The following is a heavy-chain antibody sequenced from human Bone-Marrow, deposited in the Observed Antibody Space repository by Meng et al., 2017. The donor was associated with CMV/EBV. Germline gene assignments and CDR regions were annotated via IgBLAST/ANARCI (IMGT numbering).Heavy chain of an antibody. CDR2: TYPGDSDT. J-gene: IGHJ4*02. CDR1: GYSFTSYW. V-gene: IGHV5-51*01. CDR3: ARRREVGYKSCFDY. Sequence: GESLKIFRKGSGYSFTSYWIGGVRQRPGKGLEWMGSTYPGDSDTRYSPSFQGQVNISADKSIRTAYLQWGSLKASDTAMYDCARRREVGYKSCFDYWGQGTLVTVSS. D-gene: IGHD5-24*01.